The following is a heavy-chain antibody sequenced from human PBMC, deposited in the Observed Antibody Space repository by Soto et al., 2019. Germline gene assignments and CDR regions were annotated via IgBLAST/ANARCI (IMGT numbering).Heavy chain of an antibody. D-gene: IGHD5-18*01. CDR2: IYYSGST. J-gene: IGHJ5*02. CDR3: ACGGDTAMVSIGGFDP. CDR1: GGSISSGDYY. Sequence: QVQLQESGPGLVKPSQTLSLTCTVSGGSISSGDYYWSWIRQPPGKGLEWIGYIYYSGSTYYNPSLRSLVTISVDPSKNQFSLKLSSVTAADTAGYYCACGGDTAMVSIGGFDPWGQGPLVTVSS. V-gene: IGHV4-30-4*01.